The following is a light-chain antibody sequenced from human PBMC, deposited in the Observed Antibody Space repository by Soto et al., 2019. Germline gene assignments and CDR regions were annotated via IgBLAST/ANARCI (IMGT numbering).Light chain of an antibody. V-gene: IGKV3D-15*01. CDR1: QSVNSN. J-gene: IGKJ3*01. CDR2: GVS. Sequence: EIVMTQSPATLSVSPGARATLSCRASQSVNSNLAWYQQKPGQAPRLLLYGVSTRATGIPARFSGGGSGTEFTLTISSLQSEDFAVYYCQQYNNWPRTFGPGTKVDFK. CDR3: QQYNNWPRT.